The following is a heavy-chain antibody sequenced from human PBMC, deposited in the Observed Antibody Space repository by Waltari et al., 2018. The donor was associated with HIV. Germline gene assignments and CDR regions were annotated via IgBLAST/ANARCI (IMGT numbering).Heavy chain of an antibody. J-gene: IGHJ6*02. Sequence: QVQLQQWGAGLLKPSETLSLTCAVYGGSFSGYYWSWIRQPPGQGLEWIGEINHRGSTNYNQSLKSRVIISVDTSMNQFSLKLSSGTAADTAVYYCARARYCSSTRCYTKGRRNSFYYYALDVWGQGTTVTVSS. CDR2: INHRGST. D-gene: IGHD2-2*02. V-gene: IGHV4-34*01. CDR3: ARARYCSSTRCYTKGRRNSFYYYALDV. CDR1: GGSFSGYY.